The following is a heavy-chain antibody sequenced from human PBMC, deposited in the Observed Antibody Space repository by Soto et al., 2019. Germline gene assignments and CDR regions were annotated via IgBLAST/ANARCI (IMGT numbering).Heavy chain of an antibody. V-gene: IGHV4-59*01. J-gene: IGHJ6*02. D-gene: IGHD4-17*01. CDR2: IYSSGST. CDR1: GGSIDNFY. CDR3: ARDYPYFTVTTSGGMDV. Sequence: SETLSLTCTVSGGSIDNFYWSWIRQPPGKGLEWIGYIYSSGSTNYNPSLKSRVTISVDTSKNQFSLKLSSVTAADTAVYFCARDYPYFTVTTSGGMDVWGQGTTVTVSS.